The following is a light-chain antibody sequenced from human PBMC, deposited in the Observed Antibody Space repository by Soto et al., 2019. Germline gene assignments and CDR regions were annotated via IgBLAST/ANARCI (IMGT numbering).Light chain of an antibody. V-gene: IGKV3-20*01. CDR2: GAS. J-gene: IGKJ1*01. CDR3: QQYGRSPPKT. Sequence: EIVLTQSPGTLSLSPGERATLSCRASQSFINNYLAWYQQKPGQAPRLLIYGASSRATGIPDRFSGSGSGTDFTLTISRLEPEDFAVYYCQQYGRSPPKTFGQGTKVDIK. CDR1: QSFINNY.